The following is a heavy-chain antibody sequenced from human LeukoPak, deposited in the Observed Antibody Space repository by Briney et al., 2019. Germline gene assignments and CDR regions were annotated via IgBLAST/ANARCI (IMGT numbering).Heavy chain of an antibody. CDR3: ARAGGGYYDSSGYYYYY. CDR2: ISAYNGNT. CDR1: GYTFTGYY. D-gene: IGHD3-22*01. Sequence: GASVKVSCKASGYTFTGYYMHWVRQAPGQGLEWMGWISAYNGNTNYAQKLQGRVTMTTDTSTSTAYMELRSLRSDDTAVYYCARAGGGYYDSSGYYYYYWGQGTLVTVSS. V-gene: IGHV1-18*04. J-gene: IGHJ4*02.